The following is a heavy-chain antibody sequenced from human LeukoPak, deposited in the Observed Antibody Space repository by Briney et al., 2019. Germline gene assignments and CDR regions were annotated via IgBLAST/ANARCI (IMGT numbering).Heavy chain of an antibody. CDR3: ARLAIVGATTGNLDY. CDR1: GGSISNSNYY. D-gene: IGHD1-26*01. Sequence: PSETLSLTCTVSGGSISNSNYYWGWIRQPPGQGLEGIGSIYYSGSTYSNPSLKSLVTISVDTSKNQFSLKLSSVTAADTAVYFCARLAIVGATTGNLDYWGQGTLVTVSS. V-gene: IGHV4-39*01. CDR2: IYYSGST. J-gene: IGHJ4*02.